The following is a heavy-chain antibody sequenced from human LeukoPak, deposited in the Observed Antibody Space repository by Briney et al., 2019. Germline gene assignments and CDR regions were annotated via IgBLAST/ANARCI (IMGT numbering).Heavy chain of an antibody. CDR3: ARMEPWRRTKRDAFDI. D-gene: IGHD1-1*01. Sequence: ASVKLSCRASGHTFTSYDIHCVRQATGQGLEWMGWMNPNSGSTGYAQKFQGRVTMTRNTSISTAYMELSSLRSEDTAVYYCARMEPWRRTKRDAFDIWGQGTMVTVSS. J-gene: IGHJ3*02. CDR2: MNPNSGST. CDR1: GHTFTSYD. V-gene: IGHV1-8*01.